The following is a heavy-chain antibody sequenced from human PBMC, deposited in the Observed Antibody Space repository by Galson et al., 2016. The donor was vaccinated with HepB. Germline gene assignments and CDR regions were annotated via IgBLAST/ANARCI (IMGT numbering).Heavy chain of an antibody. J-gene: IGHJ6*02. V-gene: IGHV3-11*01. D-gene: IGHD2-15*01. CDR1: GFTFSDYF. Sequence: SLRLSCAASGFTFSDYFMTWIRQAPGKGLEWVSYSSTSSNAIYYADSVRGRFTISRDNAKNSLLLQMNSLRAEDTAIYYCAGGPIKSYYYYGLDVWGQGTTVTVSS. CDR2: SSTSSNAI. CDR3: AGGPIKSYYYYGLDV.